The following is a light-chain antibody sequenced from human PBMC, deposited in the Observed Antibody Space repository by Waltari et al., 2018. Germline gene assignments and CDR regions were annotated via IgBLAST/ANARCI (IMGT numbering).Light chain of an antibody. CDR1: QSISTY. V-gene: IGKV1-39*01. CDR3: QQSYNAPRT. J-gene: IGKJ3*01. Sequence: DIQMTQSPSSLSASVGDRVTITCRASQSISTYLNWYQQKPGKAPNLMIYAASTLQSGVPSRFSGSGSETDFTLTSSSLQPEDFATYYCQQSYNAPRTFGLGTKVDIK. CDR2: AAS.